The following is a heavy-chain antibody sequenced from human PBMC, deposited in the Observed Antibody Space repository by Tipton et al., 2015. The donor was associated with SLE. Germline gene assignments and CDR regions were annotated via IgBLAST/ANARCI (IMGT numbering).Heavy chain of an antibody. CDR1: GVSISRGSYY. J-gene: IGHJ2*01. D-gene: IGHD3-3*01. V-gene: IGHV4-61*03. Sequence: TLSLTCSVSGVSISRGSYYWSWIRQSPGKGLEWIGYFYYSGSTKYNPSLKSRVTMSVDTSKNHFSVKLSSVTAADTAIYYCARVWSGYSSSYFDFWGRGTLVTVSS. CDR3: ARVWSGYSSSYFDF. CDR2: FYYSGST.